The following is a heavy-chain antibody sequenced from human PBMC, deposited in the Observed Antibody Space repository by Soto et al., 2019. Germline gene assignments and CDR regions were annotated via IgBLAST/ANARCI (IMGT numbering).Heavy chain of an antibody. Sequence: GGSLRLSXSASGFTFNTHGMHWVRQSPGKGLEWVSYISYSGNKYYADSVQGRFTISRDDSKNTVFLEINSLRTEDTAVYYCAKRPLAGSGWTFDYWGQGTSVTVS. D-gene: IGHD6-19*01. V-gene: IGHV3-30*02. CDR1: GFTFNTHG. J-gene: IGHJ4*02. CDR2: ISYSGNK. CDR3: AKRPLAGSGWTFDY.